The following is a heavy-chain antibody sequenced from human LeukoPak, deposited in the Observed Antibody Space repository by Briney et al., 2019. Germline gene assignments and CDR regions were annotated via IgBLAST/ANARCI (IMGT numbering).Heavy chain of an antibody. CDR1: GFTVSSNY. D-gene: IGHD3-10*01. V-gene: IGHV3-53*01. CDR2: IYSGGST. CDR3: ARDGYYGSGRMDV. J-gene: IGHJ6*02. Sequence: GGPLRLSCAASGFTVSSNYMSWVRQAPGKGLEWVSVIYSGGSTYYADSVKGRFTISRDNSKNTLYLQMNSLRAEDTAVYYCARDGYYGSGRMDVWGQGTTVTVSS.